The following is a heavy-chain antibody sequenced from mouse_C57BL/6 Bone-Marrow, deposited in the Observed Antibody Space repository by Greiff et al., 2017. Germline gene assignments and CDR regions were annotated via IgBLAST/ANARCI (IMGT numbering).Heavy chain of an antibody. CDR1: GYTFTDYE. V-gene: IGHV1-15*01. D-gene: IGHD1-1*01. CDR2: IDPETGGT. J-gene: IGHJ2*01. Sequence: QVQLQQSGAELVRPGASVTLSCKASGYTFTDYEMHWVKQTPVHGLEWIGAIDPETGGTAYNQKFKGKAILTAAKSSSPAYLELRSLHSEGSAVFYYKREVPITAVARGNFDYWGQGTTLTVSS. CDR3: KREVPITAVARGNFDY.